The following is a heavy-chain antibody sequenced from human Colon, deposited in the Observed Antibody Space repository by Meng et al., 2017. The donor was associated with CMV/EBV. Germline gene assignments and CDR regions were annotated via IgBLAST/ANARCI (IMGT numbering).Heavy chain of an antibody. CDR1: GDSTSSSIYY. CDR3: ARVKWQRFVDF. J-gene: IGHJ4*02. D-gene: IGHD5-12*01. CDR2: VFHTGRS. V-gene: IGHV4-39*07. Sequence: SETLSLTCTVSGDSTSSSIYYWGWVRQPPGKGLEWIGTVFHTGRSFYNESLSGRASISIDTSRNQFSLSLKSVTAADTGVYFCARVKWQRFVDFWGQGMLVTVSS.